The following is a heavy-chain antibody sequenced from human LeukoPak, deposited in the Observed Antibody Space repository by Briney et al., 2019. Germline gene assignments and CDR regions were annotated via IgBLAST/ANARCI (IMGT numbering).Heavy chain of an antibody. V-gene: IGHV3-15*01. CDR2: IKSKTDGGTT. D-gene: IGHD4-23*01. J-gene: IGHJ4*02. CDR3: TADYGGDY. CDR1: GFTVSSNY. Sequence: GGSLRLSCAASGFTVSSNYMSWVRQAPGKGLEWVGRIKSKTDGGTTDYAAPVKGRFTISRDDSKNTLYLQMNSLKTEDTAVYYCTADYGGDYWGQGTLVTVSS.